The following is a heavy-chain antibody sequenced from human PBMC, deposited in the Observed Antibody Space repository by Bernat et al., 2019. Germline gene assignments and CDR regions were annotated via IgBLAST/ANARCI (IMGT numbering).Heavy chain of an antibody. Sequence: EVQLVESGGGLVKPGGSLRLSCAASGFTFSNAWMSWVRQAPGKGLEWVGRIKSKTDGGTTDYAAPVKGRFTISRDDSKNTLYLQMNSLKTEDTAVYYCTADHGQEVIDYWGQGTLVTVSS. CDR3: TADHGQEVIDY. V-gene: IGHV3-15*01. J-gene: IGHJ4*02. CDR2: IKSKTDGGTT. CDR1: GFTFSNAW. D-gene: IGHD2-8*01.